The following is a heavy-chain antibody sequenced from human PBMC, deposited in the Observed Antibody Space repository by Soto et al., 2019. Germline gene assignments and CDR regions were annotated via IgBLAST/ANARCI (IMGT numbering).Heavy chain of an antibody. J-gene: IGHJ4*02. CDR2: IWYDGSNK. V-gene: IGHV3-33*01. CDR3: ARDRGAYDSSGYYPDY. D-gene: IGHD3-22*01. Sequence: GGSLRLSCAASGFTFSSYGMHWVRQAPGKGLEWVAVIWYDGSNKYYADSVKGRFTISRDNSKNTLYLQMNSLRAEDTAVYYCARDRGAYDSSGYYPDYWGQGTLVTVSS. CDR1: GFTFSSYG.